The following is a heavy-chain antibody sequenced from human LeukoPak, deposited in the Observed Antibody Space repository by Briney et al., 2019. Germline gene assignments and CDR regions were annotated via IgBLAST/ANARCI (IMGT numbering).Heavy chain of an antibody. Sequence: GGSLRLSCAASGFTFSSYAMSWVRQAPGKGLEWVSAISGSGGSTYYADSVKGRFTISRDNSKNTLYLQMNSLRAEDTAVYYCARRGRFGELLPTYYFDYWGQGTLVTVSS. V-gene: IGHV3-23*01. J-gene: IGHJ4*02. CDR3: ARRGRFGELLPTYYFDY. CDR1: GFTFSSYA. CDR2: ISGSGGST. D-gene: IGHD3-10*01.